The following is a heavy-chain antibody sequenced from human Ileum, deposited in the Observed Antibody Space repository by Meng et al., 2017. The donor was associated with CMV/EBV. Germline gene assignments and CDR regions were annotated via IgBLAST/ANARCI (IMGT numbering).Heavy chain of an antibody. CDR2: INHSGGT. V-gene: IGHV4-34*01. J-gene: IGHJ3*02. D-gene: IGHD2-2*01. Sequence: SETLSLTCAVNGGSFTGYYWNWIRQPPGKGLEWIGEINHSGGTNYNPSLKGRVTISEDRSKNQFSLDLTSVSAADTAVYYCARAICDRRSCYTGFDIWGQGTMVTVSS. CDR1: GGSFTGYY. CDR3: ARAICDRRSCYTGFDI.